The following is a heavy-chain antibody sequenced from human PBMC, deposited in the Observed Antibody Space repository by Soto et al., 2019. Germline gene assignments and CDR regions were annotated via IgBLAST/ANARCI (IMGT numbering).Heavy chain of an antibody. Sequence: SETLSLTCSVYGGSSRAYHWSWIRQSPGEGLEWIGEFSYSGSLNYNPSLKRRVAVSLDTSTDHFSLTMTSVTAADTGVYFCAGGPRYWSFALWGRGTLVTVSS. CDR1: GGSSRAYH. CDR3: AGGPRYWSFAL. J-gene: IGHJ2*01. V-gene: IGHV4-34*01. CDR2: FSYSGSL. D-gene: IGHD1-20*01.